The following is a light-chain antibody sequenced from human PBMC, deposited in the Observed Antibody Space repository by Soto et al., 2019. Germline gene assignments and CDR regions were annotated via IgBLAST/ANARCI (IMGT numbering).Light chain of an antibody. CDR2: EAT. CDR3: CSYGGSSTIYV. J-gene: IGLJ1*01. CDR1: SSDVGSYNL. V-gene: IGLV2-23*01. Sequence: QSVLTQPASVSGSPGQSITISCTGTSSDVGSYNLVSWYQQHPDKAPQLIIFEATQRPSGVSSRFSGSKSGNTASLTISGLQAEDEADYYCCSYGGSSTIYVFGTGTKVTVL.